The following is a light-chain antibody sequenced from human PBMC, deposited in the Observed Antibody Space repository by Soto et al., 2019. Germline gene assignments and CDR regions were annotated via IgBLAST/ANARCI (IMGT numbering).Light chain of an antibody. CDR2: RAS. CDR3: QQYNNWPYT. Sequence: EIVMTQSPATLSVSPGGSATLSCRASQHVSSNFAWYRQKPGQAPTLLIYRASTRATGIPARFSGSGSGTELTRTISSLQSEDFAVYYCQQYNNWPYTFGQGTKLEIK. J-gene: IGKJ2*01. V-gene: IGKV3-15*01. CDR1: QHVSSN.